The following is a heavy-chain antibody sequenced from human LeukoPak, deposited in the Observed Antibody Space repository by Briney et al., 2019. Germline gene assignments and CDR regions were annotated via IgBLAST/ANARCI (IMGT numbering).Heavy chain of an antibody. Sequence: SKTLSLTCTVSGGSISSGGYYWSWIRQHPGKGLEWIGYIYYSGSTYYNPSLKSRVAISVDTSKNQFSLKLSSVTAADTAIYYCAGSVTSRVVLDYWGQGTLVTVSS. CDR2: IYYSGST. D-gene: IGHD3-10*01. CDR1: GGSISSGGYY. CDR3: AGSVTSRVVLDY. V-gene: IGHV4-31*03. J-gene: IGHJ4*02.